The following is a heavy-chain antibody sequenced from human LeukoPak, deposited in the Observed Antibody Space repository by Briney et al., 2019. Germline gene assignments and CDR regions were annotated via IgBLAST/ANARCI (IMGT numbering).Heavy chain of an antibody. CDR1: GFTFSDYY. CDR3: ARWRDGSGYYYEDY. CDR2: ISSSSSYT. D-gene: IGHD3-22*01. Sequence: PGGSLRLSCAASGFTFSDYYMSWIRQAPGKGLEWVSYISSSSSYTNYADSVKGRFTISRDNAKNSLYLQMNSVRAEDTAVYYCARWRDGSGYYYEDYWGQGTLVTVSS. V-gene: IGHV3-11*03. J-gene: IGHJ4*02.